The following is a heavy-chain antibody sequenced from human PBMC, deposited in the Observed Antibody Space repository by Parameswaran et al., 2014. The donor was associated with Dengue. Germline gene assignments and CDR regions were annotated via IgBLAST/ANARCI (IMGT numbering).Heavy chain of an antibody. CDR3: AKGNGGTYYSGMDV. V-gene: IGHV3-9*01. CDR2: ISWNSGSI. J-gene: IGHJ6*04. CDR1: DSPLMNLP. D-gene: IGHD2-15*01. Sequence: GGSLDSPVQPLDSPLMNLPCTGSGKAPGKGLEWVSGISWNSGSIGYADSVKGRFTISRDNAKNSLYLQMNSLRAEDTALYYCAKGNGGTYYSGMDVWGKGTTVTVSS.